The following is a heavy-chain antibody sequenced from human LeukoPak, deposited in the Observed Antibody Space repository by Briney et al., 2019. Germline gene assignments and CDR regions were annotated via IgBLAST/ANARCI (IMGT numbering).Heavy chain of an antibody. CDR3: ARDYYDSSGYYYP. J-gene: IGHJ5*02. V-gene: IGHV1-2*02. D-gene: IGHD3-22*01. Sequence: GASVRVSCKASGYTFTGYYMHWVRQPPGQGLEWMGWINPNSGGTNYAQKFQGRVTMTRDTSISTAYMELSRLRSDDTAVYYCARDYYDSSGYYYPWGQGTLVTVSS. CDR2: INPNSGGT. CDR1: GYTFTGYY.